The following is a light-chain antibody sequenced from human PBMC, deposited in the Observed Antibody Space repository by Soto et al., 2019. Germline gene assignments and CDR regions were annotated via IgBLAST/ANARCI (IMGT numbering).Light chain of an antibody. Sequence: EIVLTQSPGTLSLSPGERATLSCRASQSVSSSYLAWYQQKPGQAPRLLIYGASSRATVIPDRFSGSGSGTDFTRTISRLEPEDFTVYYCQQYGSSPSWTFGKGTKVEIK. CDR3: QQYGSSPSWT. CDR2: GAS. J-gene: IGKJ1*01. V-gene: IGKV3-20*01. CDR1: QSVSSSY.